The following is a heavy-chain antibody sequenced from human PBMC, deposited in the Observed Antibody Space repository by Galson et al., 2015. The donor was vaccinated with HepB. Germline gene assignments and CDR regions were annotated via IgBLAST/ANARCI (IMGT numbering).Heavy chain of an antibody. J-gene: IGHJ4*02. Sequence: SLRLSCAASGFTFSSYAMSWVRQAPGKGLEWVSAISGSGGSTYYADSVKGRFTISRDNSKNTLYLQMNSLRAEDTAVYYCAKRWRAGTTSVPRYFDYWGQGTLVTVSS. D-gene: IGHD1-1*01. CDR2: ISGSGGST. V-gene: IGHV3-23*01. CDR1: GFTFSSYA. CDR3: AKRWRAGTTSVPRYFDY.